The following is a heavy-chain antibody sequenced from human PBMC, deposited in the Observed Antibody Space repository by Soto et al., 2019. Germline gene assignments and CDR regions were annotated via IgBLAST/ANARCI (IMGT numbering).Heavy chain of an antibody. Sequence: GGSLRLSCAASGFTFSSYSMNWVRQAPGKGLEWVSSISSSSSYIYYADSVKGRFTISRDNAKNSLYLQMNSLRAEDTAVYYCARDIEWLVPNYFDYWGQGTLVTVSS. CDR2: ISSSSSYI. V-gene: IGHV3-21*01. CDR3: ARDIEWLVPNYFDY. J-gene: IGHJ4*02. D-gene: IGHD6-19*01. CDR1: GFTFSSYS.